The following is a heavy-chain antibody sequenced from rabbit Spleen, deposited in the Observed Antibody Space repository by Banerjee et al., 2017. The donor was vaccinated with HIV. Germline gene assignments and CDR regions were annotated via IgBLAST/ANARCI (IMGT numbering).Heavy chain of an antibody. D-gene: IGHD8-1*01. CDR1: GFSFSSNYY. J-gene: IGHJ6*01. CDR2: IYSSSSSST. V-gene: IGHV1S40*01. Sequence: QSLQESGGGLFQPGGSLTLTCTASGFSFSSNYYMCWVRQAPGKGLEWIACIYSSSSSSTYYASWAKGRFTCSKTSSTTVTLQMTSLTAADTATYFCARDTGSSFSTYGMDLWGQGTLVTVS. CDR3: ARDTGSSFSTYGMDL.